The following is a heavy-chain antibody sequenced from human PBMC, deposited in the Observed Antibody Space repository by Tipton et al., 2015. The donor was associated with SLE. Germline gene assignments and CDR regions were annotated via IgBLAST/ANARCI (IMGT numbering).Heavy chain of an antibody. CDR2: FYHSGST. V-gene: IGHV4-38-2*02. CDR1: GYSISNNYS. CDR3: ARVLGSYYGMDV. J-gene: IGHJ6*02. Sequence: LRLSCTVSGYSISNNYSWGWIRQSPGKGLEWIGSFYHSGSTYYNPSLKSRVTISVDTAKNQFSLKLTSVTAADTAVYYCARVLGSYYGMDVWGQGTTVTVSS.